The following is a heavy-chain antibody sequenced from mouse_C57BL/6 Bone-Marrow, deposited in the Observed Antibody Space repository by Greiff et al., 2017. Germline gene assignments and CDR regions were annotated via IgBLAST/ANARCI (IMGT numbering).Heavy chain of an antibody. CDR3: AREGGCGGAMDY. CDR2: IDPTSGST. J-gene: IGHJ4*01. V-gene: IGHV1-64*01. Sequence: QVHLQQPGAELVKPGASVKLSCKASGYTFTSYWMHWVKQRPGQGLEWIGMIDPTSGSTNYNEKFKSKATLTVDKSSSTAYMQLSSLTSEDSAVYSGAREGGCGGAMDYWGQGTSVTVSS. CDR1: GYTFTSYW.